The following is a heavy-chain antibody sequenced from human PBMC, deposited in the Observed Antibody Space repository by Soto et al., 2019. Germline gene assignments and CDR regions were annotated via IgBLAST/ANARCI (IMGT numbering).Heavy chain of an antibody. Sequence: EVQLLESGGGLVQVGESLILSCPASGFTFTNYPMSWVRQAPGTGLEWVSSISGSGGSTYYADSVRGRLTISRDNSKNTLYQKLNSLRTEDTALYYGAKKNLFGSGTIDYWGQGTLVTVSS. V-gene: IGHV3-23*01. D-gene: IGHD3-10*01. J-gene: IGHJ4*02. CDR3: AKKNLFGSGTIDY. CDR2: ISGSGGST. CDR1: GFTFTNYP.